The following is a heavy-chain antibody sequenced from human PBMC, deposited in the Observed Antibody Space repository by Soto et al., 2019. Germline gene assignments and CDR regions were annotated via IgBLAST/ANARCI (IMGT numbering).Heavy chain of an antibody. CDR1: GLIFNSYA. V-gene: IGHV3-23*01. CDR2: LTSTGGT. Sequence: GGSLRLSCAASGLIFNSYAMSWVRQAPGKGLEWVSTLTSTGGTYYADSVKGRFPISRDNSKDTLYLQMNNLRAEDTAVYYCAKDGDLYSGYFDYWGQGTLVTVSS. CDR3: AKDGDLYSGYFDY. D-gene: IGHD3-10*01. J-gene: IGHJ4*02.